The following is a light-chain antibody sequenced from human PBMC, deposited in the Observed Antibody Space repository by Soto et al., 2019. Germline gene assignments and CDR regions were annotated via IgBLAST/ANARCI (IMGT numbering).Light chain of an antibody. V-gene: IGKV3-20*01. CDR1: QSVSSTY. J-gene: IGKJ5*01. CDR2: RTS. CDR3: QQFGSSVT. Sequence: EAVLTQSPGPLYLSQGERPTLSRRASQSVSSTYLAWYQQKPGQAPRLLIYRTSTRATGIPDRFSGSGSGTDFTLTISRLEPEDCAVYYCQQFGSSVTFGQGTLLAIK.